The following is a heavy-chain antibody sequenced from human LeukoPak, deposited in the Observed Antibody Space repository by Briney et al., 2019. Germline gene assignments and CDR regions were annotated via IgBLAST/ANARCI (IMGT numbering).Heavy chain of an antibody. V-gene: IGHV3-7*03. CDR1: GFTFSSYS. Sequence: GGSLRLSCAASGFTFSSYSMNWVRQAPGKGLEWVANIKQDGSEKYYVDSVKGRFTISRDNAKNSLYLQMNSLRAEDTAVYYCARDRKGYYFDYWGQGTLVTVSS. CDR3: ARDRKGYYFDY. CDR2: IKQDGSEK. J-gene: IGHJ4*02.